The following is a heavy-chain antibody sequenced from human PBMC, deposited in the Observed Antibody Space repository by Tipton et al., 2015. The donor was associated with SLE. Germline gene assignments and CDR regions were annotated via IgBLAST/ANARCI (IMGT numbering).Heavy chain of an antibody. Sequence: TLSLTCNVSGVSVSANSYYWGWVRQSPGKRLEWIGSTYYDGTTNYSESLKSRVSISTDTSKHQFSLKVISVTAADTAVYYCVEGHTAMVIFDSWGRGTLVTVSS. J-gene: IGHJ4*01. D-gene: IGHD5-18*01. CDR3: VEGHTAMVIFDS. CDR2: TYYDGTT. V-gene: IGHV4-39*01. CDR1: GVSVSANSYY.